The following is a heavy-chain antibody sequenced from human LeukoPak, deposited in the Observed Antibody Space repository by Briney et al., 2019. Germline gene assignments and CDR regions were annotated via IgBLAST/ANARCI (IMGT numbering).Heavy chain of an antibody. Sequence: PGRSLRLSCAASGFTFSSYAMHWVRQAPGKGLEWVAVISYDGSNKYYADSVKGRFTISRDNSKNTLYLQMNSLRAEDTAVYYCARDRKGALNYGMDVWGQGTTVTVSS. CDR2: ISYDGSNK. J-gene: IGHJ6*02. CDR1: GFTFSSYA. V-gene: IGHV3-30*04. CDR3: ARDRKGALNYGMDV.